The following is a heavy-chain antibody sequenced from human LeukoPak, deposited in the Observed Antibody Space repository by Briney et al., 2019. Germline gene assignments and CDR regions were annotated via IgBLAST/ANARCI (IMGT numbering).Heavy chain of an antibody. CDR2: ISGSGANT. Sequence: PGGSLRLSCAASGFTFSTYAMSWVRQAPGKGLEWVSTISGSGANTYYADSVRGRFTVSRDNSKNMLYLQMNSLRVEDTAAYYCAKSPAGSSWPSIDYWGQGTLVAVSS. V-gene: IGHV3-23*01. CDR1: GFTFSTYA. CDR3: AKSPAGSSWPSIDY. D-gene: IGHD6-13*01. J-gene: IGHJ4*02.